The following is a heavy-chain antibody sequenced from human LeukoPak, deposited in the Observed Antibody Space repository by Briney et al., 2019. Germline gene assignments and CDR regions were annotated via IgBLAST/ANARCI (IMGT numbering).Heavy chain of an antibody. CDR3: AREDIVVVPAVGGMHV. D-gene: IGHD2-2*01. CDR2: INHNRGGT. V-gene: IGHV1-2*02. Sequence: GASVKVSCKASGYTFTGYYRHWVRQAPGQGLEWMGWINHNRGGTNYAQKFQGRVTMTRDTSISTDYMELSRLRSDDPAVYYCAREDIVVVPAVGGMHVWGQGTKVTVSS. J-gene: IGHJ6*02. CDR1: GYTFTGYY.